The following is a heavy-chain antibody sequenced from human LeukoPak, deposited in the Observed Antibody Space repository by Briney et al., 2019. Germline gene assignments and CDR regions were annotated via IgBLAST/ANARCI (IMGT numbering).Heavy chain of an antibody. J-gene: IGHJ3*02. V-gene: IGHV4-61*02. CDR3: ARDGRYDSSGSYSSDAFDI. D-gene: IGHD3-22*01. CDR1: GGSISSGRYY. CDR2: IYTSGST. Sequence: SETLSLTCTVSGGSISSGRYYWSWIRQPAGKGLEWIGRIYTSGSTNYNPSLKSRVTISIDTSKNQFSLKLSSVTAADTAVYYCARDGRYDSSGSYSSDAFDIWGQGTMVTVSS.